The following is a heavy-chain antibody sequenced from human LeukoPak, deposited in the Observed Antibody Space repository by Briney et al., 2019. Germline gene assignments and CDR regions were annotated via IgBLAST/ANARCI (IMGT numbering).Heavy chain of an antibody. CDR1: GYTFTSYA. Sequence: ASVKLSCKASGYTFTSYAMNWVRQAPGQGLEWMGWINTNTGNPTYAQGFTGRFVFSLDTSVSTAYLQISSLKAEDTAVYYCAREAPPQWLVSLYYYYMDVWGKGTTVTISS. V-gene: IGHV7-4-1*02. CDR3: AREAPPQWLVSLYYYYMDV. CDR2: INTNTGNP. D-gene: IGHD6-19*01. J-gene: IGHJ6*03.